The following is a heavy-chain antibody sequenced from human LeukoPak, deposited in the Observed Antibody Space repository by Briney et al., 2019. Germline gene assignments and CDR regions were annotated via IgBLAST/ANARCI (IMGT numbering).Heavy chain of an antibody. CDR3: ARQLYVSGSYYAPMDV. D-gene: IGHD3-10*01. Sequence: PSETLSLTCTVSSGSISTSNYYWGWVRQPPGKALEWIGNIFYSGSTYYNPSLKSRVTISVDTSKNQFSLKLSSVTAADTAVYFCARQLYVSGSYYAPMDVWGKGTTVTISS. CDR1: SGSISTSNYY. V-gene: IGHV4-39*01. J-gene: IGHJ6*03. CDR2: IFYSGST.